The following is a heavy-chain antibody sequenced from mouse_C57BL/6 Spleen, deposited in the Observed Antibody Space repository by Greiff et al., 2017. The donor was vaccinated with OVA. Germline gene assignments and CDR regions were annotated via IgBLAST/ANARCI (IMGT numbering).Heavy chain of an antibody. CDR3: ARRAYYSNYLDY. J-gene: IGHJ2*01. D-gene: IGHD2-5*01. CDR1: GYTFNSYW. Sequence: QVQLQQPGAELVQPGASVKMSCKASGYTFNSYWITWVKQRPGQGLEWIGDIYTGSGSTKYNEKFKSKATLSVDTSSSTSYMHLSSLTSEDSAVYYCARRAYYSNYLDYWGQGTTLTVSS. V-gene: IGHV1-55*01. CDR2: IYTGSGST.